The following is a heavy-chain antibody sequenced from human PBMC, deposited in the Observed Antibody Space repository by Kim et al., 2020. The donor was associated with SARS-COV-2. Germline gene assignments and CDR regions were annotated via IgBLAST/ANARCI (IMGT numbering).Heavy chain of an antibody. CDR2: IDVANTNT. CDR3: ARDCRSVYYYFDY. Sequence: ASVKVSCKASGYTFTSYCLHWVRQAPGQSLEWMGGIDVANTNTHYSQNFQGRVTISRDTSATTVYIELSSLRSEDTAVYYCARDCRSVYYYFDYWGQGTLVTVSS. CDR1: GYTFTSYC. V-gene: IGHV1-3*01. J-gene: IGHJ4*02. D-gene: IGHD1-26*01.